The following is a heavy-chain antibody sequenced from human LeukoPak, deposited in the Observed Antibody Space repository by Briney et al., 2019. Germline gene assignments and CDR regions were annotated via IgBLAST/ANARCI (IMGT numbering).Heavy chain of an antibody. J-gene: IGHJ4*02. Sequence: SGPTLVKHTQTLTLTCTFSGFSLSTSGVGVGWIRQPPGKALEWLTLIYWDDDKRYSPSLKSRLTITKDTPKNQVVLTMTNMDPVDTATYYCAHCVSVAGTGYYFDYWGQGTLVTVSS. CDR3: AHCVSVAGTGYYFDY. CDR2: IYWDDDK. V-gene: IGHV2-5*02. CDR1: GFSLSTSGVG. D-gene: IGHD6-19*01.